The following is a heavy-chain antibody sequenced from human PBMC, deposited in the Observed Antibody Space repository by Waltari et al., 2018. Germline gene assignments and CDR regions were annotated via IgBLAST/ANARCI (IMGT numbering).Heavy chain of an antibody. V-gene: IGHV4-34*01. CDR3: ARERGARGYFDY. CDR1: GGSCSGYY. Sequence: QVQLQQWGAGLLKPSETLSLTCAVYGGSCSGYYWSWLRQPPGKGLEGIGEINHSGSTNDNPALKGRVTISVDTSKNQFSLKLRSVTAADTSVYYCARERGARGYFDYWGQGTLVTVSS. CDR2: INHSGST. J-gene: IGHJ4*02. D-gene: IGHD3-10*01.